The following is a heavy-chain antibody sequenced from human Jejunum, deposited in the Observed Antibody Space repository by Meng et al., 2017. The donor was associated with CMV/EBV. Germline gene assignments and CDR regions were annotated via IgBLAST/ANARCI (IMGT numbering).Heavy chain of an antibody. CDR3: ASADASSDSWRG. Sequence: PGFTFSTYAMHWVRQAPGKGLEWVAFIRYDGSDKKYGDSLKGRFTISRDNSKNTVYLQLNSLRTEDTAVYYCASADASSDSWRGWGQGTLVTVSS. V-gene: IGHV3-30*04. J-gene: IGHJ4*02. D-gene: IGHD3/OR15-3a*01. CDR1: GFTFSTYA. CDR2: IRYDGSDK.